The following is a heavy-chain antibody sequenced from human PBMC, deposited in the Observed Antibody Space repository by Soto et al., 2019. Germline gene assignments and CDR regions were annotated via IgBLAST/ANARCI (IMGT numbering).Heavy chain of an antibody. D-gene: IGHD3-22*01. CDR2: IYYSGST. Sequence: SETLSLTCTVSGGSISSGGYYWSWIRQPPGKGLEWIGYIYYSGSTNYNPSLKSRVTISVDTSKNQFSLKLSSVTAADTAVYYCASRYYDSNDYWGQGTLVTVSS. CDR1: GGSISSGGYY. CDR3: ASRYYDSNDY. V-gene: IGHV4-61*08. J-gene: IGHJ4*02.